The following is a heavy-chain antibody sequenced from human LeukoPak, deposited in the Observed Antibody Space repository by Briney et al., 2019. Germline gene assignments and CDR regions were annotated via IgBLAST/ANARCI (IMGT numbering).Heavy chain of an antibody. J-gene: IGHJ6*02. CDR1: GYTFTSYG. CDR3: ARNGVTMVRGVIMPYYRYGMDV. CDR2: ISAYNGNT. D-gene: IGHD3-10*01. Sequence: GASVKVSCKASGYTFTSYGISWVRQAPGQELEWMGWISAYNGNTNYAQKLQGRVTMTTDTSTSTAYMELRSLRSDDTAVYYCARNGVTMVRGVIMPYYRYGMDVWGQGTTVTVSS. V-gene: IGHV1-18*01.